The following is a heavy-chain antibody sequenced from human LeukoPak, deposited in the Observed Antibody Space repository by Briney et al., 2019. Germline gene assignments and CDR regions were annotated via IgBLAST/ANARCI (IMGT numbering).Heavy chain of an antibody. CDR3: ARHADGGVFIKAYFFDS. V-gene: IGHV4-59*08. CDR2: ISDSGSP. D-gene: IGHD3-16*01. CDR1: GASVSNYY. J-gene: IGHJ4*02. Sequence: SETLSLTCSVSGASVSNYYWSWLRQTPGKGLEWIGHISDSGSPTCNPSLKSRVTISEDMSKNQISLNLRSVTAADTAVYYCARHADGGVFIKAYFFDSWGQGFLVSVSS.